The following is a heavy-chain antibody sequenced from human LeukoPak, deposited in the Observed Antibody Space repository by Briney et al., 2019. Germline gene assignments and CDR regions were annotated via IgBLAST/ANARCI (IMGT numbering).Heavy chain of an antibody. D-gene: IGHD1-26*01. CDR3: ARGAYAKEELAPPGWDY. Sequence: ASVKVSCKASGHTFTSYYMHWVRQAPGQGLEWMGIINPSGGSTSYAQKFQGRVTMTRDTSTSTVYMELSSLRFEDTAVYYCARGAYAKEELAPPGWDYWGQGTLVTVSS. CDR2: INPSGGST. V-gene: IGHV1-46*01. J-gene: IGHJ4*02. CDR1: GHTFTSYY.